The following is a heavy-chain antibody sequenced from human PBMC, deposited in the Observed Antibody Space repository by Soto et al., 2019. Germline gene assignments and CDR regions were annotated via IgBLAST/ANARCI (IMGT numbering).Heavy chain of an antibody. CDR1: GGSISSGGYY. D-gene: IGHD4-4*01. CDR3: ARDAALGNYGYYYYGMDV. CDR2: IYYSGST. J-gene: IGHJ6*02. Sequence: SETLSLTCTVSGGSISSGGYYWSWIRQHPGKGLEWIGYIYYSGSTYYNPSLKSGVTISVDTSKNQFSLKLSSVTAADTAVYYCARDAALGNYGYYYYGMDVWGQGTTVTVSS. V-gene: IGHV4-31*03.